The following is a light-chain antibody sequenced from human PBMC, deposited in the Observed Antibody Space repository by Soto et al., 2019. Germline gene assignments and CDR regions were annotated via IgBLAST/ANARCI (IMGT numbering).Light chain of an antibody. CDR2: DAS. J-gene: IGKJ2*01. V-gene: IGKV1-5*01. CDR1: QSISSW. CDR3: QQYNSYSYT. Sequence: DIQMTQSPSTLSASVGDRVTIPCRASQSISSWLAWYQQKPGKAPKLLIYDASSLESGVPSRFSGRGSGTEFTLTISSLQPDDFATYYCQQYNSYSYTFGRGTKLEIK.